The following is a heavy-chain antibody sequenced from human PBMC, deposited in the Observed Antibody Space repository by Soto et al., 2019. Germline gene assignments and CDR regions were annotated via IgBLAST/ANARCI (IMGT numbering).Heavy chain of an antibody. CDR1: GGSITTGGYY. D-gene: IGHD2-15*01. Sequence: PSETLSLTCTVSGGSITTGGYYWSWIRQLPGKGLEWIGHRYYSESTYYNPSLTSRVSISLDTSKNQFSLKLSFVTAADTAMYYCARTKCSGGSCYPWSLDYWGQGTPVTVSS. CDR3: ARTKCSGGSCYPWSLDY. J-gene: IGHJ4*02. CDR2: RYYSEST. V-gene: IGHV4-31*03.